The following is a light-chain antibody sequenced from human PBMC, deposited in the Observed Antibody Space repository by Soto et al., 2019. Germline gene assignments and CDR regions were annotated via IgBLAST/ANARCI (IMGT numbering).Light chain of an antibody. Sequence: EIVLTQSPGTLSLSPGERATLSCRASQSGSSNYLAWYQQKPGQAPRPLIYGTSNRATGIPDRFSGSASGTESTLTISRLEPEDFAVYYCQHYGSTPYTFGQGTKVEIK. V-gene: IGKV3-20*01. CDR2: GTS. CDR3: QHYGSTPYT. CDR1: QSGSSNY. J-gene: IGKJ2*01.